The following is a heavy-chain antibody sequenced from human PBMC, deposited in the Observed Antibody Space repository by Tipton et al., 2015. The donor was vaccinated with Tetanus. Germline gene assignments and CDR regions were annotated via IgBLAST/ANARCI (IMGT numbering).Heavy chain of an antibody. CDR2: ISSSSSYI. CDR3: ARGPYYDYVWGSYRPTASDY. Sequence: SLRLSCAASGFTFSSYSMNWVRQAPGKGLEWVSSISSSSSYIYYADSVKGRFTISRDNAKNSLYLQMNSLRAEDTAVYYCARGPYYDYVWGSYRPTASDYWGQGTLVTVSS. V-gene: IGHV3-21*01. D-gene: IGHD3-16*02. J-gene: IGHJ4*02. CDR1: GFTFSSYS.